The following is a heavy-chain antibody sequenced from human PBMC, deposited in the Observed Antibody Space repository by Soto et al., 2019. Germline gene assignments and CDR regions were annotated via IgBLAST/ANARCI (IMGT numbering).Heavy chain of an antibody. CDR3: ARDRPIAADVEWNYYYYYMDV. J-gene: IGHJ6*03. V-gene: IGHV1-69*04. CDR1: GGTFSSYT. D-gene: IGHD6-13*01. CDR2: IIPILGIA. Sequence: ASVKVSCKASGGTFSSYTISWVRQAPGQGLEWMGRIIPILGIANYAQKFQGRVTITADKSTSTAYMELSSLRSEDTAVYYCARDRPIAADVEWNYYYYYMDVWGKGTTVTVSS.